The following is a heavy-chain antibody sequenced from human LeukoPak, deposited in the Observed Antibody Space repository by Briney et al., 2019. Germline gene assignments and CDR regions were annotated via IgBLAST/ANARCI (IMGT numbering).Heavy chain of an antibody. CDR2: IKSDGST. CDR3: ARAPSEIGVYYPEYFRR. D-gene: IGHD3-22*01. J-gene: IGHJ1*01. V-gene: IGHV3-74*01. CDR1: GFTFSTYW. Sequence: GGSLRLSCAASGFTFSTYWMHWVRQAPGKGLVWVSCIKSDGSTNYADSVKGRFTISRDNANNTLSLQMNSLRPEDTGVYYCARAPSEIGVYYPEYFRRWGQGTLVTVSS.